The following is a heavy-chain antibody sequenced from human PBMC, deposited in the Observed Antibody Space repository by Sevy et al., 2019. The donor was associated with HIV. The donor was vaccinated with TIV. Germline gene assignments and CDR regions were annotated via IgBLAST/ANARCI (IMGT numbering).Heavy chain of an antibody. CDR3: GIGGCTRPHDY. J-gene: IGHJ4*02. D-gene: IGHD2-8*01. CDR2: LSFGCGKI. V-gene: IGHV3-23*01. CDR1: GFAFYDYS. Sequence: GGSLRLSCAASGFAFYDYSMSWIRQAPGKGLEWVATLSFGCGKINYADSVKGRFTISTDNSKNSFYLQMANLRVEDTALYYWGIGGCTRPHDYWGQGTRVTVSS.